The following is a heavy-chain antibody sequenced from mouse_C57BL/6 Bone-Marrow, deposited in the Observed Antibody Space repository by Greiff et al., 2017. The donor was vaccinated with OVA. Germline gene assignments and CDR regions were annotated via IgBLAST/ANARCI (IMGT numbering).Heavy chain of an antibody. CDR1: GYSITSGYY. Sequence: DVQLQESGPGLVKPSQSLSLTCSVTGYSITSGYYWNWIRQFPGNQLEWMGYISYDGSNNYNPSLKNRISITRDTSKNQFFLKLNSVTTEDTATYYCASEEYDCQYFDVWGTGTTVTVSS. J-gene: IGHJ1*03. V-gene: IGHV3-6*01. CDR2: ISYDGSN. D-gene: IGHD2-4*01. CDR3: ASEEYDCQYFDV.